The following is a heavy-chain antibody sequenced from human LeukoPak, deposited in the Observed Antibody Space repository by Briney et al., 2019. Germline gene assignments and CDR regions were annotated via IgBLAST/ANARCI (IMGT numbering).Heavy chain of an antibody. CDR2: IIPIFGTA. D-gene: IGHD6-13*01. J-gene: IGHJ5*02. V-gene: IGHV1-69*13. CDR3: ARGQQLAPGWFDP. CDR1: GGTFSSYA. Sequence: ASVKVSCKASGGTFSSYAISWVRQAPGQGLEWMGGIIPIFGTANYAQKFQGRVTITADESTSTAYMELSSLRSKDTAVYYCARGQQLAPGWFDPWGQGTLVTVSS.